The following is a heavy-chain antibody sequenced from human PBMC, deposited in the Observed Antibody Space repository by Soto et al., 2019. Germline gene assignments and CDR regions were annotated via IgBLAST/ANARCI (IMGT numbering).Heavy chain of an antibody. D-gene: IGHD5-12*01. J-gene: IGHJ6*02. V-gene: IGHV5-51*01. CDR1: GYSFTSYW. Sequence: GESLKISCKGSGYSFTSYWIGWVRQMPGKGLDWMGIIYPGDSDTRYSPSFQGQVTISADKSISTAYLQWSSLKASDTAMYYCARHKMATINTWGYYYGMDVWGQGTTVTVSS. CDR2: IYPGDSDT. CDR3: ARHKMATINTWGYYYGMDV.